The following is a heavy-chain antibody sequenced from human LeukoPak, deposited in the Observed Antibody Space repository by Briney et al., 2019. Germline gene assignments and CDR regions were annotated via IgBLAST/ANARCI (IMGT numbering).Heavy chain of an antibody. CDR1: GGSISSGDYY. D-gene: IGHD6-13*01. CDR3: ARGSIAAAGIGYFDY. V-gene: IGHV4-30-4*08. Sequence: TSETLSLTCTVSGGSISSGDYYWSWIRQPPGKGLEWIGYIYYSGSTYYNPSLKGRVTISVDTSKNQFSLKLSSVTAADTAVYYCARGSIAAAGIGYFDYWGQGTLVTVSS. J-gene: IGHJ4*02. CDR2: IYYSGST.